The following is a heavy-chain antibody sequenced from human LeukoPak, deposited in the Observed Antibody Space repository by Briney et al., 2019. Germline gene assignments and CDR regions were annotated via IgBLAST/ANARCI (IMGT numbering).Heavy chain of an antibody. CDR3: AKDTNGVVIGGGNFDY. CDR1: GFTFDDYA. J-gene: IGHJ4*02. Sequence: AGGSLRLSCAASGFTFDDYAMHWVRQAPGKGLEWVSGISWNSGSIGYADSVKGRFTISRDNAKNSLYLQTNSLRAEDTALYYCAKDTNGVVIGGGNFDYWGQGTLVTVSS. V-gene: IGHV3-9*01. CDR2: ISWNSGSI. D-gene: IGHD3-3*01.